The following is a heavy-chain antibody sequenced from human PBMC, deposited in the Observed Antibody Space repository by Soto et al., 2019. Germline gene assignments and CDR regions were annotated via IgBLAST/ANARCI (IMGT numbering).Heavy chain of an antibody. V-gene: IGHV4-39*01. D-gene: IGHD6-13*01. CDR1: GGSISSSSHY. Sequence: SETLSRTWIVSGGSISSSSHYGVWIRQSPGKVLDWIGSIYYRGSAYYNPSLKSRVTISVDTSKNQFSLKLRSVTAADTSVYYCARHPGIAAHFDFWGQGTLVTVSS. CDR2: IYYRGSA. J-gene: IGHJ4*02. CDR3: ARHPGIAAHFDF.